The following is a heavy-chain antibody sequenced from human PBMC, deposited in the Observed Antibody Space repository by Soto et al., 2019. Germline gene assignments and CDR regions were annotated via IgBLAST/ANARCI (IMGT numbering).Heavy chain of an antibody. J-gene: IGHJ4*02. Sequence: EAQLLESGGGLVQPGGSLRLSCAASGFTFNNYAMSWVLRSPGKGLECVSAISGSGRSTYYADSVKGRFTISRDTSRNTVFLQMNSLRGEDTAVYYCAKDDAPAAPSTLDNWGRGTLVTVSS. CDR1: GFTFNNYA. CDR2: ISGSGRST. V-gene: IGHV3-23*01. D-gene: IGHD2-2*01. CDR3: AKDDAPAAPSTLDN.